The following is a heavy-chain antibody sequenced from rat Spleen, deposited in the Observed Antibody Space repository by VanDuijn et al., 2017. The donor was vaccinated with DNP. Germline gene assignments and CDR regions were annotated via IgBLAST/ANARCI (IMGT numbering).Heavy chain of an antibody. V-gene: IGHV2S75*01. CDR1: GFSLTNFG. CDR2: IWGHGNT. D-gene: IGHD5-1*01. J-gene: IGHJ4*01. CDR3: TRESWGHVMDG. Sequence: QVQLKESGPVLVQASETLSLTCTVSGFSLTNFGILWVRQSPGKGLEWMGIIWGHGNTDYNSALRSRMSINRDTSKSQVFLKLNSLQTDETAIYYCTRESWGHVMDGWDQGASVTVSS.